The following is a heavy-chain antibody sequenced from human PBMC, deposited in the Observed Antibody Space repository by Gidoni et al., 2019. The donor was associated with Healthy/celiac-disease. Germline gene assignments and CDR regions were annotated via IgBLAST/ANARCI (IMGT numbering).Heavy chain of an antibody. V-gene: IGHV3-21*01. CDR3: ARVLITFGGVIALGAFDI. Sequence: EVQLVESGGGLVKPGGSLRLSCAASGFTFSSYSMNWVRQAPGKGLEWVSSISSSSSYIYYADSVKGRFTISRDNAKNSLYLQMNSLRAEDTAVYYCARVLITFGGVIALGAFDIWGQGTMVTVSS. CDR1: GFTFSSYS. J-gene: IGHJ3*02. D-gene: IGHD3-16*02. CDR2: ISSSSSYI.